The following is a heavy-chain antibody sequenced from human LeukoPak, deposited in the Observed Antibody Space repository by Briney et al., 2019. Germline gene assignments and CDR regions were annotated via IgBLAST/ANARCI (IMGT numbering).Heavy chain of an antibody. CDR1: GGSFSGYY. D-gene: IGHD2-15*01. CDR3: ARGLDCSGGSCYRCYFDY. Sequence: SETLSLTCAVYGGSFSGYYWSWIRQPPGKGLEWIGEINHSGSTNYNPSLKSRVTISLDTSKNQFSLKLTSVTAADTAVYYCARGLDCSGGSCYRCYFDYWGQGTLVTVSS. CDR2: INHSGST. J-gene: IGHJ4*02. V-gene: IGHV4-34*01.